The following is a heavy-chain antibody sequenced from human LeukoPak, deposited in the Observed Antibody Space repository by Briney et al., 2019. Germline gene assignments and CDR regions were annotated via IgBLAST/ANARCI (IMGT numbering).Heavy chain of an antibody. V-gene: IGHV4-59*01. CDR1: GGSISSYY. D-gene: IGHD1-20*01. J-gene: IGHJ3*02. CDR2: IYYSGTT. Sequence: SETLSLTCTVSGGSISSYYWSWIRQPPGKGLEWIGYIYYSGTTNYNPSLKSRVTISVDTSKNQFSLKLSSVTAADTAVYYCAGDTYTRIDAFDIWGQGTMVTVSS. CDR3: AGDTYTRIDAFDI.